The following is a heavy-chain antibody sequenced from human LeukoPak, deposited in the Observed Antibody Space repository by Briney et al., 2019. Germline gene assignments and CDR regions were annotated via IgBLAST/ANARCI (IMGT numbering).Heavy chain of an antibody. Sequence: PSETLSLTCTVSGGSSSSNYWSWIRQPPGKGLEWIGYIYYSGSTNYNPSLKSRVTISGDTSKNQFSLRLSSVTAADTAVYYCARASYSYDINGWVPFDYWGQGTLVTVSS. D-gene: IGHD3-22*01. CDR3: ARASYSYDINGWVPFDY. V-gene: IGHV4-59*08. J-gene: IGHJ4*02. CDR1: GGSSSSNY. CDR2: IYYSGST.